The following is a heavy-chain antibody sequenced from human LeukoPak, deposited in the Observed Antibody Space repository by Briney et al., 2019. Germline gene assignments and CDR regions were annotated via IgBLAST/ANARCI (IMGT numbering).Heavy chain of an antibody. J-gene: IGHJ5*02. CDR2: IYYSGST. CDR3: ARVGITMVRGVNSQNWFDP. D-gene: IGHD3-10*01. Sequence: PSETLSLTCTVSGGSISSGDYYWSWIRQPPGKGLEWIGYIYYSGSTYYNPSLKSRVTISVDTSKNQFSLKLSSVTAVDTAVYYCARVGITMVRGVNSQNWFDPWGQGTLVTVSS. V-gene: IGHV4-30-4*01. CDR1: GGSISSGDYY.